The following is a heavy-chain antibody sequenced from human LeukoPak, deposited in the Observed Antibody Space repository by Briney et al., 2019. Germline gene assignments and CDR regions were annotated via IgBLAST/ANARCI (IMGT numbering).Heavy chain of an antibody. CDR3: ARVEVDTLGYYYFDY. J-gene: IGHJ4*02. CDR2: ISRRTSTI. D-gene: IGHD3-16*01. Sequence: GGSLRLSCAASGFTFSTYSVNWVRQAPGKGLEWVSYISRRTSTIYYADSVKGRFTISRDNAKNSLYLQMNSLRAEDTAVYYCARVEVDTLGYYYFDYWGQGTLVTVSS. CDR1: GFTFSTYS. V-gene: IGHV3-48*04.